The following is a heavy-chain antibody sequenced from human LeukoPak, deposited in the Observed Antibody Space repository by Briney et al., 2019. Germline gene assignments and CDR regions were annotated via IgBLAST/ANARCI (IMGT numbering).Heavy chain of an antibody. J-gene: IGHJ4*02. V-gene: IGHV3-21*01. D-gene: IGHD3-10*01. CDR3: ARGVIWFGESTLRGHFDY. Sequence: PGGSLRLSCAASGFTFSSYSMNWLRQAPGKGLEWVSSISTSSNYIYYADSVKGRFTISRDNAENSLYLQMNSLRAEDTAVYYCARGVIWFGESTLRGHFDYWGQGTLVTVSS. CDR1: GFTFSSYS. CDR2: ISTSSNYI.